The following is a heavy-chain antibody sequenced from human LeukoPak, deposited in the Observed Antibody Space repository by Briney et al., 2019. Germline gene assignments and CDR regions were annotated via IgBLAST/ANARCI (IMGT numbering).Heavy chain of an antibody. D-gene: IGHD2-2*01. Sequence: PSETLSLTCTVSGGSISSYYWSWIRQPPGKGLEWIGYIYYSGSTNCNPSLKSRVTISVDTSKNQFSLKLSSVTAADTAVYYCGRHVGCVVVPVGISERFDPWGQGTLVTVSS. CDR1: GGSISSYY. CDR2: IYYSGST. V-gene: IGHV4-59*08. J-gene: IGHJ5*02. CDR3: GRHVGCVVVPVGISERFDP.